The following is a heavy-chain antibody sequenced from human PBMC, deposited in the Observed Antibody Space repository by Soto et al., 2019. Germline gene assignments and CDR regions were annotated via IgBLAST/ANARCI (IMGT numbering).Heavy chain of an antibody. J-gene: IGHJ4*02. CDR2: IYYSGST. CDR3: ARYSYYYDSSGYRPLDY. V-gene: IGHV4-30-4*01. Sequence: QVQLQESGPGLVKPSQTLSLTCTVSGGSISSGDYYWSWIRHPPGKGLEWIGYIYYSGSTYYNPSLKSRVTISVDTSKNQFSLKLSSVTAADTAVYYCARYSYYYDSSGYRPLDYWGQGTLVTVSS. D-gene: IGHD3-22*01. CDR1: GGSISSGDYY.